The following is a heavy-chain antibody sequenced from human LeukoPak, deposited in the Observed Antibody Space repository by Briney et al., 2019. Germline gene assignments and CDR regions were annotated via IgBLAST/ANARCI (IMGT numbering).Heavy chain of an antibody. V-gene: IGHV4-61*02. CDR2: IYTSGST. J-gene: IGHJ5*02. CDR1: GGSISSGSYY. CDR3: ARFNDYGDYGNWFDP. D-gene: IGHD4-17*01. Sequence: SQTLSLTCTVSGGSISSGSYYWSWIRQPAGKGLEWIGRIYTSGSTNYNPSLKSRVTISVDTSKNQFSLKLSSVTAADTAVYYCARFNDYGDYGNWFDPWGQGTLVTVSS.